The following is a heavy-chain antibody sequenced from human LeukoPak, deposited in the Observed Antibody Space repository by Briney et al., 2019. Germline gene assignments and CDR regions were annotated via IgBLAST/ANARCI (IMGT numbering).Heavy chain of an antibody. Sequence: PGGYLRLSCTASGFTFSDYWMSWVRQAPGKGLEWVSYISSTKSNIYYADSVKGRFTISRDNAKNSLYLQMNSLRAEDTAVYYCARRPRMVRGVMSWFDPWGQGTLVTVSS. V-gene: IGHV3-48*01. CDR3: ARRPRMVRGVMSWFDP. CDR2: ISSTKSNI. J-gene: IGHJ5*02. D-gene: IGHD3-10*01. CDR1: GFTFSDYW.